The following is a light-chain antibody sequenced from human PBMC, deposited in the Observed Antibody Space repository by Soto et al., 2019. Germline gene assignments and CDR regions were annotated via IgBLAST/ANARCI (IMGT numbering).Light chain of an antibody. V-gene: IGLV1-40*01. Sequence: QSVLTQPPSVSGAPGQRVTISCTGSSSNIGAGYDVHWYQQLPGTAPKLLIYGNSNRPSGVPDRFSGSKSGTSASLAITGLQAEHEADYYCQSYDRSLSVVVFVGGTKLTVL. CDR3: QSYDRSLSVVV. J-gene: IGLJ2*01. CDR2: GNS. CDR1: SSNIGAGYD.